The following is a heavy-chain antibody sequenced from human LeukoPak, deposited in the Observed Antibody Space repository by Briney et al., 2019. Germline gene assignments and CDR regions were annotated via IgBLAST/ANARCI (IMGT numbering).Heavy chain of an antibody. CDR2: IRYDGSNK. CDR3: AKVDSYGYDTYYYYYMDV. Sequence: PGGSLRLSCAASGFTFSSYGVHWVRQAPGKGLEWVAFIRYDGSNKYYADSVKGRFTISRDNSKNTLYLQMNSLRAEDAAVYYCAKVDSYGYDTYYYYYMDVWGKGTTVTISS. V-gene: IGHV3-30*02. J-gene: IGHJ6*03. CDR1: GFTFSSYG. D-gene: IGHD5-18*01.